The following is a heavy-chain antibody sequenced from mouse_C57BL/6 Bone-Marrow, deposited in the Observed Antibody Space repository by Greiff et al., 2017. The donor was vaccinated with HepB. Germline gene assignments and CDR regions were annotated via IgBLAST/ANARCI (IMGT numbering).Heavy chain of an antibody. Sequence: VQLQQPGAELVRPGSSVKLSCKASGYTFTSYWMHWVKQRPIQGLEWIGNIDPSDSETHYNQKFKDKATLTVDKSSSTAYMQLNSLTSEDSAVYYCAKPYDGYYQTWFAYWGQGTLVTVSA. CDR1: GYTFTSYW. D-gene: IGHD2-3*01. V-gene: IGHV1-52*01. J-gene: IGHJ3*01. CDR3: AKPYDGYYQTWFAY. CDR2: IDPSDSET.